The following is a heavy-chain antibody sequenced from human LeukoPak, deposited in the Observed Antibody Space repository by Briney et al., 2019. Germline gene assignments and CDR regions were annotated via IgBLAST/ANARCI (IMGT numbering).Heavy chain of an antibody. V-gene: IGHV1-69*13. Sequence: ASVKVSCKASGYTFTGYYMHWVRQAPGQGLEWMGGIIPIFGTANYAQKSQGRVTITADESTSTAYMELSSLRSEDTAVYYCARDARYYYGSGSYGRNWFDPWGQGTLVTVSS. D-gene: IGHD3-10*01. J-gene: IGHJ5*02. CDR1: GYTFTGYY. CDR2: IIPIFGTA. CDR3: ARDARYYYGSGSYGRNWFDP.